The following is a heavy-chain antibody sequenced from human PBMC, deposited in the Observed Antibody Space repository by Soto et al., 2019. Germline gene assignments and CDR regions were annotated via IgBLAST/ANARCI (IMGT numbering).Heavy chain of an antibody. CDR3: AKGPRVTMVRGASYYMDV. J-gene: IGHJ6*03. Sequence: GGSLSLSCAASGFTFSSYAMSWVRQAPGKGLEWVSAISGSGGSTYYADSVKGRFTISRDNSKNTLYLQMNSLRAEDTAVYYCAKGPRVTMVRGASYYMDVWGKGTTVTVSS. CDR2: ISGSGGST. V-gene: IGHV3-23*01. D-gene: IGHD3-10*01. CDR1: GFTFSSYA.